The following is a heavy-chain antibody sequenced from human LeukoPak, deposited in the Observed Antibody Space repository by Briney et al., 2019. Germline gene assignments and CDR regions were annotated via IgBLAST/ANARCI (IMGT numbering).Heavy chain of an antibody. CDR3: ARRRIAAAVVKEGVGYYYMDV. J-gene: IGHJ6*03. CDR2: IYTSGST. CDR1: GGSISSYY. V-gene: IGHV4-4*09. Sequence: SETLSLTCTVSGGSISSYYWSWIRQPPGKGLEWIGYIYTSGSTNYNPSLKSRVTISVDTSKNQFSLKLSSVTAADTAVYYCARRRIAAAVVKEGVGYYYMDVWGKGTTVTVSS. D-gene: IGHD6-13*01.